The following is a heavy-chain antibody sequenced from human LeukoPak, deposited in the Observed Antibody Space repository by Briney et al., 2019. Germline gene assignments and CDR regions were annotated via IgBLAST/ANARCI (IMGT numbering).Heavy chain of an antibody. CDR1: GFTFSRDS. CDR2: IDNTSGDI. V-gene: IGHV3-21*01. CDR3: ARDTSGSYTITYFDS. Sequence: GGSLRLSCVASGFTFSRDSMNWVRQAPGKGLEWVSYIDNTSGDIYYADSVKGRFTISRDNARNALYLQMNNLSAEDAAVYYCARDTSGSYTITYFDSWGQGALVTVSS. J-gene: IGHJ4*02. D-gene: IGHD3-10*01.